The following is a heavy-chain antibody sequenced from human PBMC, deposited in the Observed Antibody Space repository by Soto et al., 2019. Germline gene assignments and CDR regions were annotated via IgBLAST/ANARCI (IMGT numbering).Heavy chain of an antibody. CDR2: ISGSGGST. D-gene: IGHD3-10*01. Sequence: PGGSLRLSCAASGFTFSSYAMSWVRQAPGKGLEWVSAISGSGGSTYYADSVKGRFTISRDNSKNTLYLQMNSLRAEDTAVYYCAIDHHYYGSGRTAESYYYSGMDVWGQGTTVTVSS. V-gene: IGHV3-23*01. J-gene: IGHJ6*02. CDR3: AIDHHYYGSGRTAESYYYSGMDV. CDR1: GFTFSSYA.